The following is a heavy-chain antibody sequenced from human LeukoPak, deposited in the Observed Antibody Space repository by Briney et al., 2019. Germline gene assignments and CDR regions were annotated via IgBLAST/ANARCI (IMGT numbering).Heavy chain of an antibody. V-gene: IGHV4-39*01. J-gene: IGHJ4*02. CDR1: GGSISSSSYY. CDR2: IYYSGST. D-gene: IGHD3-3*01. CDR3: AREGITTDVFDY. Sequence: SETLSLTCTVSGGSISSSSYYWGWIRQPPGKGLEWIGSIYYSGSTYYNPSLKSRVTISVDTSKNQFSLKLSSVTAADTAVYYCAREGITTDVFDYWGQGTLVTVSS.